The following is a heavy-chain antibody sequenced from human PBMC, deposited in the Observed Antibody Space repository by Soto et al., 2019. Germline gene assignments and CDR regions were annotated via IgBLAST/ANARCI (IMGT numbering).Heavy chain of an antibody. Sequence: EVQLVESGGGLVQPGGSLRLSCAASGFTFSSYSMNWVRQAPGKGLEWVSSISSSSSYIYYADSVKGRFTISRDNAKNSLYLQMNSLRAEDTAVYYCARGGYYYDSSGYYGGFDYWGQGTLVTVSS. J-gene: IGHJ4*02. V-gene: IGHV3-21*01. CDR2: ISSSSSYI. CDR1: GFTFSSYS. CDR3: ARGGYYYDSSGYYGGFDY. D-gene: IGHD3-22*01.